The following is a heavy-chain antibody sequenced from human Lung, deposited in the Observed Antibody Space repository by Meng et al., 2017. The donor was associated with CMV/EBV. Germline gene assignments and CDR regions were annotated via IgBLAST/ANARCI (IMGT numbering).Heavy chain of an antibody. CDR3: AKGGGSWFDP. D-gene: IGHD3-16*01. CDR1: GASMSSDY. Sequence: SETLSLTCTVSGASMSSDYWSWIRQSPGKGLGWVASVYHMGNTNYNPSLKSRATISLDTSKSQFSLKLISVTGADTAIYYCAKGGGSWFDPWGQGTLVTVSS. CDR2: VYHMGNT. J-gene: IGHJ5*02. V-gene: IGHV4-59*12.